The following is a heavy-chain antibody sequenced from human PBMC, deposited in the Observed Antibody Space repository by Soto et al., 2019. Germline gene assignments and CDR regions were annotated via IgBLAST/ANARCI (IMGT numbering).Heavy chain of an antibody. Sequence: QVQLVQSGAEVKKPGASVKVSCKASGYTFTGYYMHWVRQAPGQGLEWMGWINPNSGGTNYAQKFHGWVTMTRDTSISTAYMELSRLRSDDTAVYYCARDVGYCSSTSCLYYFDYWGQGTLVTVSS. CDR3: ARDVGYCSSTSCLYYFDY. D-gene: IGHD2-2*01. V-gene: IGHV1-2*04. CDR2: INPNSGGT. CDR1: GYTFTGYY. J-gene: IGHJ4*02.